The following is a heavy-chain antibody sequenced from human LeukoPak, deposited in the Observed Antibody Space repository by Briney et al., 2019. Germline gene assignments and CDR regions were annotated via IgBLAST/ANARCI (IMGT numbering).Heavy chain of an antibody. CDR3: AKDINYAFDY. J-gene: IGHJ4*02. CDR1: GFTFDDYA. Sequence: GGSLRLSCAASGFTFDDYAMHWVRQAPGKGLEWVSGISWNGGSIGYADSVKGRFTISRDNAKNSLYLQMNSLRAEDTALYYCAKDINYAFDYWGQGTLVTVSS. CDR2: ISWNGGSI. D-gene: IGHD1-7*01. V-gene: IGHV3-9*01.